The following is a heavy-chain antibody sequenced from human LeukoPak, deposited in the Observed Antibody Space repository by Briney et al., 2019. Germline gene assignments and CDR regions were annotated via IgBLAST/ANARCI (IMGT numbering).Heavy chain of an antibody. V-gene: IGHV1-8*01. CDR3: ARGVKSSSWYLTDPWFDP. D-gene: IGHD6-13*01. CDR2: MNPNSGNT. J-gene: IGHJ5*02. CDR1: GYTFTSYD. Sequence: VASVKVSCKASGYTFTSYDINWVRQATGQGLEWMGWMNPNSGNTGYAQKFQGRVTMTRNTSISTAYMELSSLRSEDTAVYYCARGVKSSSWYLTDPWFDPWGQGTLVTVSS.